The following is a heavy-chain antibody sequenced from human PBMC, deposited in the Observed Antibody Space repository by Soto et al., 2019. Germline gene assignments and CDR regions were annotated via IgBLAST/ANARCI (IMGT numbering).Heavy chain of an antibody. Sequence: LSLTCTVSGGSISSYYWSWIRQPPGKGLEWIGYIYYSGSTNYNPSLKSRVTISVDTSKNQFSLKLSSVTAADTDVYYCARGVYYDFWSGPYYYYYMDVWGKGTTVTVSS. J-gene: IGHJ6*03. D-gene: IGHD3-3*01. CDR1: GGSISSYY. CDR3: ARGVYYDFWSGPYYYYYMDV. CDR2: IYYSGST. V-gene: IGHV4-59*01.